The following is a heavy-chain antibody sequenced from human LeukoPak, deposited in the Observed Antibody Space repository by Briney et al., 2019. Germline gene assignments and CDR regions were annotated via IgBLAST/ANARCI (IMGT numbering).Heavy chain of an antibody. CDR3: ARVVPFDY. Sequence: PGGSLRLSCAASGFTFSSYAMSWVRQAPGKGLEWVSGITGSGGRTYYADSVKGRFTISRDNSKNTLCLQMNSLRAEDTAMYYCARVVPFDYWGQGTLVTVSS. CDR1: GFTFSSYA. J-gene: IGHJ4*02. D-gene: IGHD3-10*02. CDR2: ITGSGGRT. V-gene: IGHV3-23*01.